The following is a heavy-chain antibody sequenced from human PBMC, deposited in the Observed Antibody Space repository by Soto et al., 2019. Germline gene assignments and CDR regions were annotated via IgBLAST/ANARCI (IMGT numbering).Heavy chain of an antibody. CDR3: AKESTTYYYGSGSYVDGMDV. Sequence: WVPQAPGKGLEWGSSISSSAGGTHYGDSVKGRFTISRDNSKNTLYLQMNSLRAEDTAVYYCAKESTTYYYGSGSYVDGMDVWGQGTTVTVSS. J-gene: IGHJ6*02. V-gene: IGHV3-23*01. D-gene: IGHD3-10*01. CDR2: ISSSAGGT.